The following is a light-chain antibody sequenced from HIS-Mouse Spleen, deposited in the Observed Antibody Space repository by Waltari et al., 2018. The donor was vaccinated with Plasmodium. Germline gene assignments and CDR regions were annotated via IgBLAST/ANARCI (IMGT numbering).Light chain of an antibody. J-gene: IGKJ1*01. CDR2: AAS. Sequence: AIRMTQSPSSFSASTGDSVTITCRASQGISSYLAWYQQKPGKAPKPLIYAASTLQSGVPSRFSGSGSGTDFTLTISRLEPEDFAVYYCQQYGSSGTFGQGTKVEIK. V-gene: IGKV1-8*01. CDR3: QQYGSSGT. CDR1: QGISSY.